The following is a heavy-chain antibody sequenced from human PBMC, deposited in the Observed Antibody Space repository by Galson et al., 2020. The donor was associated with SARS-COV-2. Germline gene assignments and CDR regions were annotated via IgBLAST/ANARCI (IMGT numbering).Heavy chain of an antibody. CDR1: GFTFSSYW. Sequence: GGSLRLSCAASGFTFSSYWMHWVRQAPGKGLEWVSRIYSEGSSTSYADSVKGRFTISGDDAKNTLDLHMRSLRAEDTAVYYCARGDMRNDYFDYWGQGTLVTVSS. D-gene: IGHD3-16*01. V-gene: IGHV3-74*01. J-gene: IGHJ4*02. CDR3: ARGDMRNDYFDY. CDR2: IYSEGSST.